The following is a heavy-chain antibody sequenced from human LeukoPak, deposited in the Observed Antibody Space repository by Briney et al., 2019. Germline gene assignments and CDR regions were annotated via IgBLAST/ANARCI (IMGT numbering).Heavy chain of an antibody. Sequence: GGSLRLSCAASGFSFENYNMNWVRQAPGKWLEWVAYINVITGYIYYADSLKGRFTISRDNAKKSLFLEMNSLRVEDTAVYYCARDRSGSSSVDDAFDIWGQGIMVTVSS. J-gene: IGHJ3*02. CDR3: ARDRSGSSSVDDAFDI. D-gene: IGHD1-26*01. V-gene: IGHV3-21*01. CDR1: GFSFENYN. CDR2: INVITGYI.